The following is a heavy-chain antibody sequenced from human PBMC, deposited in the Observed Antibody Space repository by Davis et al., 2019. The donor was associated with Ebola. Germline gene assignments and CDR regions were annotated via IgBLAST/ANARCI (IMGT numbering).Heavy chain of an antibody. CDR3: AKDRRDGYREFDY. J-gene: IGHJ4*02. D-gene: IGHD5-24*01. CDR1: GFTFSTYW. CDR2: ITSDGGIT. Sequence: HTGGSLRLSCAASGFTFSTYWMHWVRQAPGKGLVWVSRITSDGGITTYADSVKGRFTISRDNAKNTLYLQMNGLRAEDTALYYCAKDRRDGYREFDYWGQGTLVTVSS. V-gene: IGHV3-74*01.